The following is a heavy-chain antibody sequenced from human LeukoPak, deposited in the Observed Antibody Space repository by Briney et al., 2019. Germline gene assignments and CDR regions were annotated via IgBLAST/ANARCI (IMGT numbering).Heavy chain of an antibody. V-gene: IGHV1-69*13. D-gene: IGHD1-1*01. CDR3: AREGASGGTFSFDY. CDR2: IIPAFGSP. J-gene: IGHJ4*02. Sequence: SVKVSCKASGGSFSSYTFAWVRQAPGQGLEWMGGIIPAFGSPNYSQRFHGRVTVTADESTSTAYMDLSSLRSDDTALYYCAREGASGGTFSFDYWGQGTLVTVSS. CDR1: GGSFSSYT.